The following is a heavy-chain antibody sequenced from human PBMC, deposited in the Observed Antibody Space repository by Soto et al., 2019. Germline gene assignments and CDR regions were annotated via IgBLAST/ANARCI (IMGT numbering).Heavy chain of an antibody. D-gene: IGHD3-3*01. J-gene: IGHJ6*02. CDR3: ARGETIFGVEPSYMDV. V-gene: IGHV1-69*13. CDR1: GGTFSSYA. Sequence: ASVKVSCKASGGTFSSYAISWVRQAPGQGLEWMGGIIPIFGTANFAQKFQGRVTITADESTSTAYMELSSLRSEDTAVYYCARGETIFGVEPSYMDVWGQGTTVTVSS. CDR2: IIPIFGTA.